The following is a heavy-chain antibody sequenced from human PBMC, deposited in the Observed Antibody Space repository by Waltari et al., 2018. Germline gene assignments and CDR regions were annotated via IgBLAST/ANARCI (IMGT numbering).Heavy chain of an antibody. J-gene: IGHJ4*02. Sequence: EVYLVESGGDLAQPGGSLRRSGEASGFPFRDYVMHWIRRRPGKGLEWVARISHNGGVTTYGDSVRGRFIVSRDNARNTFYLQMNSLGVDDTAVYYCARDRDLTIFDYWGQGIRVTVSS. CDR3: ARDRDLTIFDY. CDR1: GFPFRDYV. V-gene: IGHV3-74*03. CDR2: ISHNGGVT. D-gene: IGHD2-21*02.